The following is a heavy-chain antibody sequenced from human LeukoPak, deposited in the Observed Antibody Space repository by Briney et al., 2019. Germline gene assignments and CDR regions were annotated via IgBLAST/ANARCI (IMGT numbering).Heavy chain of an antibody. V-gene: IGHV3-15*01. CDR1: GFTFSNAW. J-gene: IGHJ4*02. CDR3: TTSLSGYDFLFDY. CDR2: IKSKTDGGTT. Sequence: PGGSLRLSCAASGFTFSNAWMSWVRQAPGKGLEWVGRIKSKTDGGTTDYAAPVNDRLTISRGDSKNTLYLQMNSLKTENTAVYYCTTSLSGYDFLFDYWGQGTLVTVS. D-gene: IGHD5-12*01.